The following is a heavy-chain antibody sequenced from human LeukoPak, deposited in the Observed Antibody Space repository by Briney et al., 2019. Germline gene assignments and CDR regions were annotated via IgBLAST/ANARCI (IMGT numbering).Heavy chain of an antibody. CDR2: INPNSGGT. D-gene: IGHD4-23*01. CDR1: GNTFTGYY. Sequence: GASVKVSCKASGNTFTGYYMHWVRQAPGQGLEWRGWINPNSGGTNYAQKFQGRVTMTRDTSISTAYMELSRLRSDDTAVYYCTLPWGGNGWALKHWGQGTLVTVSS. CDR3: TLPWGGNGWALKH. V-gene: IGHV1-2*02. J-gene: IGHJ4*02.